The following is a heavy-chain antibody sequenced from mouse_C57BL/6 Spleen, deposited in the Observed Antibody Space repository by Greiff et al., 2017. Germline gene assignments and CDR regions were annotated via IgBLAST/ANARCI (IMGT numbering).Heavy chain of an antibody. V-gene: IGHV1-15*01. CDR1: GYTFTDYE. Sequence: QVQLQQSGAELVRPGASVTLSCKASGYTFTDYEMHWVKQTPVHGLEWIGAIDPETGGTAYNQKFQGKAILTADKSSSTAYMELRSLTSEDSAVYYCTRGYGSSYVGYFDVWGTGTTVTVSS. D-gene: IGHD1-1*01. CDR3: TRGYGSSYVGYFDV. CDR2: IDPETGGT. J-gene: IGHJ1*03.